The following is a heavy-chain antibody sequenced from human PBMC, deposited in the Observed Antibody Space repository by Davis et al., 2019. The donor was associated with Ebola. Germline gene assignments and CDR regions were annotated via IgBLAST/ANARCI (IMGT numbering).Heavy chain of an antibody. D-gene: IGHD3-3*01. V-gene: IGHV4-31*03. CDR3: ARVGYDFWSGYYSGNWFDP. J-gene: IGHJ5*02. CDR2: IYYSGST. Sequence: MPSETLSLTCTVSGGSISSGGYYWSWIRQHPGKGLEWIGYIYYSGSTYYNPSLKSRVTISVDTSKNQFPLKLSSVTAADTAVYYCARVGYDFWSGYYSGNWFDPWGQGTLVTVSS. CDR1: GGSISSGGYY.